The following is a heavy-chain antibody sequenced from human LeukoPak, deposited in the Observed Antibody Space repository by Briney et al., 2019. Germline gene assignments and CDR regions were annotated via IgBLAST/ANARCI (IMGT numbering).Heavy chain of an antibody. V-gene: IGHV4-4*07. J-gene: IGHJ4*02. D-gene: IGHD3-22*01. CDR2: IYTSGST. CDR3: ARAARYYETSNFDY. Sequence: PSETLSLTCTVSGGSISSYYWSWIRQPAGKGLEWIGRIYTSGSTNYNPSLKSRVTMSVDTSKNQFSLKLSSVTAADTAVYYCARAARYYETSNFDYWGQGTLATVSS. CDR1: GGSISSYY.